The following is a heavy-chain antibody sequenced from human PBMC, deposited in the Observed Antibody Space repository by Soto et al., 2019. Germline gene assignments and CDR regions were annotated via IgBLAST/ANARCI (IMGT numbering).Heavy chain of an antibody. CDR3: TTGEVLRFVEWATMGAFDF. J-gene: IGHJ3*01. D-gene: IGHD3-3*01. CDR1: GFTFSNAW. V-gene: IGHV3-15*01. Sequence: EVQLVESGGGLVKPGGSLRLSCAASGFTFSNAWMSWVRQAPGKGLEWVGRIKSKTDGGTTDYAAPVKGRFTISRDGSKNTLYLQMNSLKTEDTAVYYCTTGEVLRFVEWATMGAFDFWGQGTMVTVSS. CDR2: IKSKTDGGTT.